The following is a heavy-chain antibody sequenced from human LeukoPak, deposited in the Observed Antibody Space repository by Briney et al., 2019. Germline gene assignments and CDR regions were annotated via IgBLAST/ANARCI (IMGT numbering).Heavy chain of an antibody. CDR1: GGSFSGYY. D-gene: IGHD1-14*01. V-gene: IGHV4-34*01. J-gene: IGHJ4*02. Sequence: PSETLSLTCAVYGGSFSGYYWSWIRQPPGKGLEWIGEINHSGSTNYNPSLKSRVTISVDTSKNQFSLKLSSVTAADTAVYYCARGRRAKVDYWGQGTLVTVSS. CDR3: ARGRRAKVDY. CDR2: INHSGST.